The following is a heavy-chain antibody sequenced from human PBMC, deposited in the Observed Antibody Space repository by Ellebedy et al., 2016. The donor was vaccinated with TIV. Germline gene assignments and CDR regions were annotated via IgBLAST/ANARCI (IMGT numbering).Heavy chain of an antibody. CDR2: IKQDGSEK. V-gene: IGHV3-7*01. CDR3: ARENYDYSNWFDP. Sequence: GESLKISCAASGFTFSSYWMHWVRQAPGKGLEWVANIKQDGSEKYYVDSVKGRFTISRDNAKNSLYLQMNSLRAEDTAVYYCARENYDYSNWFDPWGQGTLVTVSP. D-gene: IGHD4-11*01. CDR1: GFTFSSYW. J-gene: IGHJ5*02.